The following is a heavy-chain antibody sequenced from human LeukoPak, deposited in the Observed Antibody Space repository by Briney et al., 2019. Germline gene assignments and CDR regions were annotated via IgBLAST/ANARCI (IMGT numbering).Heavy chain of an antibody. J-gene: IGHJ4*02. CDR2: IRYDGNNK. D-gene: IGHD5-12*01. CDR3: AKYISGYDGFDY. CDR1: GFTFKNYA. V-gene: IGHV3-30*02. Sequence: GGSLRLFCAASGFTFKNYAMHWVRQAPGKGLDWVAFIRYDGNNKFYADSVKGRFTISRDNSKNTLYLQMNSLRAEDTAVYYRAKYISGYDGFDYWGQGTLVTVSS.